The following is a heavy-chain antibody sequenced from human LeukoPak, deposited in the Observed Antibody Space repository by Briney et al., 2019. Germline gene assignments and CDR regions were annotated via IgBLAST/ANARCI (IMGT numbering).Heavy chain of an antibody. J-gene: IGHJ4*02. V-gene: IGHV4-59*01. Sequence: SETLSLTCTVSGGSISSYYWSWIRQPPGKGLEWIGYIYYSGSTNYNPSLKSRVTMSVDTSKNQFSLKLNSVTAADTAVYYCARGIIGTTGVFDYWGQGTLVTVSS. CDR2: IYYSGST. CDR1: GGSISSYY. CDR3: ARGIIGTTGVFDY. D-gene: IGHD1-7*01.